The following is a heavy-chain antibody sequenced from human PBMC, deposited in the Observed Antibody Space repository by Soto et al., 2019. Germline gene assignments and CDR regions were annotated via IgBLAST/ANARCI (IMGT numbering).Heavy chain of an antibody. V-gene: IGHV3-15*01. CDR1: GFTFNNAW. CDR3: TTDRMVRGVINPY. J-gene: IGHJ4*02. CDR2: IKSTTDGGTT. Sequence: EVQLVGSGGGLVKPGGSLRLSCAASGFTFNNAWMSWVRQAPGKGLEWVGRIKSTTDGGTTDYAAPVKGRFTISRDDSKDTLYLQMNSLKTEDTAVYYCTTDRMVRGVINPYWGQGTLVTVSS. D-gene: IGHD3-10*01.